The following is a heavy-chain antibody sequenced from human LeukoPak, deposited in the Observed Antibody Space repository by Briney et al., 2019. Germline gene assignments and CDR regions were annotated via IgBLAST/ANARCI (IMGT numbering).Heavy chain of an antibody. CDR1: GFTYSDYN. CDR2: ISISGTTE. Sequence: GGSLRLSCAASGFTYSDYNMNWIRQAPGKGLEWISYISISGTTEYYADSVRGRFTISRDTAKKSLYLQMNSLRAEDTATYYCARERFPGPDVWGQGTTVIVTS. V-gene: IGHV3-11*01. J-gene: IGHJ6*02. D-gene: IGHD3-16*01. CDR3: ARERFPGPDV.